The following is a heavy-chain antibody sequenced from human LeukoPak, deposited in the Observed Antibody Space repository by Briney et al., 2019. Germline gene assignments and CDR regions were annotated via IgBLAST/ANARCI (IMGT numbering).Heavy chain of an antibody. CDR1: GGTFSSYA. Sequence: SVKVSCKASGGTFSSYAISWVRQAPGQGLEWMGGIIPIFGTANYAQKFQGRVTITADKSTSTAYMELSSLRSEDTAVYYCARGDNYYDSSGYPHGYYYYYMDVWGKGTTVTVSS. J-gene: IGHJ6*03. CDR2: IIPIFGTA. CDR3: ARGDNYYDSSGYPHGYYYYYMDV. D-gene: IGHD3-22*01. V-gene: IGHV1-69*06.